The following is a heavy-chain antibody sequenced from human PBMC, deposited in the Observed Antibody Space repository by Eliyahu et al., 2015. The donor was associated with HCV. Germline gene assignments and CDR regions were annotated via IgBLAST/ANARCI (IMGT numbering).Heavy chain of an antibody. J-gene: IGHJ4*02. CDR2: ISYIGDGT. D-gene: IGHD3-10*01. Sequence: EVQLLESGGGLVQPGGSLXLXCADSGFTXXSXALSWVRQAPGKGLEWVSRISYIGDGTYYADSVKGRFTISRDNSKSTLFLQMNSLRAEDTAVYYCAKHNNYYAFDYWGQGTLVTVSS. CDR3: AKHNNYYAFDY. V-gene: IGHV3-23*01. CDR1: GFTXXSXA.